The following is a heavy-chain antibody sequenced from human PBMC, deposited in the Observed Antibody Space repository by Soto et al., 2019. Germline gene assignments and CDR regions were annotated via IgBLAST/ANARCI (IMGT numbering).Heavy chain of an antibody. J-gene: IGHJ4*02. CDR1: GFIFSNYG. V-gene: IGHV3-30*06. CDR3: ALVRVADSALDH. CDR2: ISYDGSDI. D-gene: IGHD3-10*02. Sequence: QVQLVESGGGVVQPGRSLRLSCVGSGFIFSNYGMHWVRQAPGKGLEWVAFISYDGSDILYADSVKGRFTISRDNSKSTLFLHMNRPTAEDTAIYFCALVRVADSALDHWGQGTLVTVSS.